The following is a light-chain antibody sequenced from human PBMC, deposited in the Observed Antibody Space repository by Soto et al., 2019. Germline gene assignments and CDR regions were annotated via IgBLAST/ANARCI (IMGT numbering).Light chain of an antibody. CDR3: QQSYSNPLT. J-gene: IGKJ4*01. CDR2: AAS. V-gene: IGKV1-39*01. Sequence: INMTQSPSSLSAYVGERVIITGRASETISRYLNWYQSKPGKAPRLLISAASSLQSGVPSRFSGSYSGTDFTLTISSLQPEDFATYFCQQSYSNPLTFGGGTKVDIK. CDR1: ETISRY.